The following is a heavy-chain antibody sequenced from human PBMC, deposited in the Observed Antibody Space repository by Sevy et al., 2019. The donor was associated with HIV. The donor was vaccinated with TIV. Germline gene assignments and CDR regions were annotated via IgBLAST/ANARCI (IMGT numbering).Heavy chain of an antibody. CDR2: ISFNGNHE. CDR3: VRTAGLTGSYEY. Sequence: EGSLRLSCAASGFTFTNFPMHWVRQAPGRGLEWVAIISFNGNHEFYADSVKGRFTISRDNSKSKLYLQMNGLRREDTAVYYCVRTAGLTGSYEYWGQGTQVTVSS. D-gene: IGHD3-9*01. CDR1: GFTFTNFP. V-gene: IGHV3-30-3*01. J-gene: IGHJ4*02.